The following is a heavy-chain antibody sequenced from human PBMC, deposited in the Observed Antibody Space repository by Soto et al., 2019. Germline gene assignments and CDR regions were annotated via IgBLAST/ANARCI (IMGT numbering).Heavy chain of an antibody. J-gene: IGHJ4*02. Sequence: SETLSLTCTVSGGSISSYYWSWIRQPPGKGLEWIGYIYYSGSTNYNPSLKSRVTISVGTSKNQFSLKLSSVTAADTAVYYCASAYYYDSSGYPNPFDYWGQGTLVTVS. CDR1: GGSISSYY. CDR2: IYYSGST. D-gene: IGHD3-22*01. CDR3: ASAYYYDSSGYPNPFDY. V-gene: IGHV4-59*01.